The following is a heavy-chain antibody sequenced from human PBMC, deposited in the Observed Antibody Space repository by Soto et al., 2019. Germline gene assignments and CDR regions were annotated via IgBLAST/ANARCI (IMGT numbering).Heavy chain of an antibody. Sequence: QVHLVESGGGVVQPGRSLRLSCAASGFTFSSFGLHWVRQVAGKGLEWVAMISYDGSNEDYADSVKGRFTISRDNSKNTLYLQMNSLRVDDTALYYCAKGRGYNYWPDTFDVWGQGTKVTVS. CDR1: GFTFSSFG. CDR3: AKGRGYNYWPDTFDV. D-gene: IGHD5-18*01. V-gene: IGHV3-30*18. J-gene: IGHJ3*01. CDR2: ISYDGSNE.